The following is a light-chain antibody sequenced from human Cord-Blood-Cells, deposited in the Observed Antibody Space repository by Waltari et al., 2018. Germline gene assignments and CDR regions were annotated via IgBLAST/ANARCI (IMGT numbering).Light chain of an antibody. CDR1: SSDVGGYNY. Sequence: QSALTQPASVSGSPGPSLTISCTGTSSDVGGYNYVSWYQQHPGKAPKLMIYEVSKRPSGVSNRFSGSKSGNTASLTISGLQAEDEADYYCSSYTSSSTWVFGGGTKLTVL. V-gene: IGLV2-14*01. CDR2: EVS. CDR3: SSYTSSSTWV. J-gene: IGLJ3*02.